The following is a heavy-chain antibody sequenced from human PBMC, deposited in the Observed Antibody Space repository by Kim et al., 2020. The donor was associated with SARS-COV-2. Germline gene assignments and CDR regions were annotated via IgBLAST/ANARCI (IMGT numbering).Heavy chain of an antibody. D-gene: IGHD6-13*01. CDR3: TKDRVASGKAARFDP. V-gene: IGHV3-23*01. J-gene: IGHJ5*02. Sequence: DSVKGRFTISRDNAKNTLYLQMSNLRAEDTAVYYCTKDRVASGKAARFDPCGQGTLVTVSS.